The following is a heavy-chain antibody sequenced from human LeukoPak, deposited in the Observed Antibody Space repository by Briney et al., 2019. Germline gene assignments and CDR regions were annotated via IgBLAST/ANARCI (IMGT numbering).Heavy chain of an antibody. CDR3: ASQPRDGYYGSGSYWFDP. D-gene: IGHD3-10*01. CDR1: GGSISSYY. CDR2: IYYSGST. V-gene: IGHV4-59*01. Sequence: SETLSLTCTVSGGSISSYYWSWLRQPPGKGLEWIGYIYYSGSTNYNPSLKSRVTISVDTSKNQFSLKLSSVTAADTAVYYCASQPRDGYYGSGSYWFDPWGQGTLVTVSS. J-gene: IGHJ5*02.